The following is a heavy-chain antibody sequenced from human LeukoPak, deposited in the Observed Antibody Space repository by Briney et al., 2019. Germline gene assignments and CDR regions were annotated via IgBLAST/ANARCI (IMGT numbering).Heavy chain of an antibody. CDR1: GFTFSSHW. V-gene: IGHV3-7*01. D-gene: IGHD3-22*01. CDR2: IKQDGSEK. Sequence: GGSLRLSCAASGFTFSSHWMSWVRQAPGKGLEWVANIKQDGSEKYYVDSVKGRFTISRDNAKNSLYLQMNSLRAEDTAVYYCARVWGSSGYYRAFDYWGQGTLVTVSS. CDR3: ARVWGSSGYYRAFDY. J-gene: IGHJ4*02.